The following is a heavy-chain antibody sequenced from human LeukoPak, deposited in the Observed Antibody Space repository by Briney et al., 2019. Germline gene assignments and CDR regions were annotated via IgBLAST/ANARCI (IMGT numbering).Heavy chain of an antibody. CDR2: IYYSGNT. D-gene: IGHD6-13*01. Sequence: PSETLSLTCTVSGVSISSSNSYWGWIRQPPGKGLEWIGSIYYSGNTYYNASLKSQVSISIDTSKNQFSLKLSSVTAADTAVYYCARVLAAAAITGYYYYMDVWGKGTTVTVSS. J-gene: IGHJ6*03. CDR3: ARVLAAAAITGYYYYMDV. CDR1: GVSISSSNSY. V-gene: IGHV4-39*07.